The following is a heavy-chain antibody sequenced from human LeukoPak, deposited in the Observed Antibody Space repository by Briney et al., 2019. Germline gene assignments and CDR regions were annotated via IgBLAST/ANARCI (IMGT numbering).Heavy chain of an antibody. CDR1: GFTFSCYA. V-gene: IGHV3-23*01. J-gene: IGHJ3*01. CDR3: ARDPEGPGVN. Sequence: GGSLRLSCAASGFTFSCYAMSWLRQAPGKGLEWVSAISGSGGSTYYADSVKGRFTISRDNSKYTLYLQMNSLRAEDTAVNYCARDPEGPGVNWGQGTMVTVSS. CDR2: ISGSGGST.